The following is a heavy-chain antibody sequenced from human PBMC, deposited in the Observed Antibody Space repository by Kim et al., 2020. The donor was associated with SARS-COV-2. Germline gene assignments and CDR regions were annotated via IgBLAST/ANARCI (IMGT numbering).Heavy chain of an antibody. D-gene: IGHD2-2*01. J-gene: IGHJ6*02. CDR2: IIPILGIA. V-gene: IGHV1-69*04. Sequence: SVKVSCKASGGTFSSYAISWVRQAPGQGLEWMGRIIPILGIANYAQKFQGRVTITADKSTSTAYMELSSLRSEDTAVYYCARDEGGHCSSTSCYPRRPYYYYYYGMDVWGQGTTVTVSS. CDR1: GGTFSSYA. CDR3: ARDEGGHCSSTSCYPRRPYYYYYYGMDV.